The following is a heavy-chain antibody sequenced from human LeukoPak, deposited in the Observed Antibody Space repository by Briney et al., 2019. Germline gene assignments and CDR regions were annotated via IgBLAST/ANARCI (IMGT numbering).Heavy chain of an antibody. D-gene: IGHD2-2*01. CDR3: ASLVPAAPLWADY. J-gene: IGHJ4*02. CDR1: GYTFTGYY. Sequence: ASVKVSCKASGYTFTGYYMHWVRQTPGQGLEWMGWINPNSGGTNYAQKFQGRVTMTRDTSISTAYMELSRLRSDDTAVYYCASLVPAAPLWADYWGQGTLVTVSS. CDR2: INPNSGGT. V-gene: IGHV1-2*02.